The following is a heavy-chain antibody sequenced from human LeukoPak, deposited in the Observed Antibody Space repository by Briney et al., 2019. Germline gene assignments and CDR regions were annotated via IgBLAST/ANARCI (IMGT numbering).Heavy chain of an antibody. J-gene: IGHJ4*02. CDR2: IKQDGSEK. D-gene: IGHD6-13*01. CDR1: GFTFSSYW. Sequence: PGGSLRLSCAASGFTFSSYWMSWVRQAPGKGLEWVANIKQDGSEKYYVDSVKGRFTISRDNAKNSLYLQMNSLRAEDTAVYYCARDGVAAAATAPFDYWGQGTLVTVSS. CDR3: ARDGVAAAATAPFDY. V-gene: IGHV3-7*01.